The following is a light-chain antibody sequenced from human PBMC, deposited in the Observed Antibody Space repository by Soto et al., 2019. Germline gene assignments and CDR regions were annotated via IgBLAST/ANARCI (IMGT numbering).Light chain of an antibody. CDR3: CSYAGSSTFAV. CDR1: SSDVGSYNL. J-gene: IGLJ2*01. V-gene: IGLV2-23*03. CDR2: EGS. Sequence: QSALTQPASVSGSPGQSITISCTGTSSDVGSYNLVSWYQQHPGKAPKLMIYEGSKRPSGVSNRFSGSKSGNTASLTISGLQAEDEADYYCCSYAGSSTFAVFGGRTQLTVL.